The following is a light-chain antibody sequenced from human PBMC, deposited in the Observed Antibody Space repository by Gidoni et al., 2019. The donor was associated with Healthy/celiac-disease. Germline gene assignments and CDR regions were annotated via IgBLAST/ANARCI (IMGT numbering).Light chain of an antibody. Sequence: DIQMTQSPSSLSASVGDRVTITCQASQDISNYLNWYQQKPGQAPKLLIYDASNLETGVPSRFSGSGSGTDFTFTISSLQPEDIATYYCQQYDNLPGTFGQGTKVEIK. CDR3: QQYDNLPGT. CDR1: QDISNY. J-gene: IGKJ1*01. CDR2: DAS. V-gene: IGKV1-33*01.